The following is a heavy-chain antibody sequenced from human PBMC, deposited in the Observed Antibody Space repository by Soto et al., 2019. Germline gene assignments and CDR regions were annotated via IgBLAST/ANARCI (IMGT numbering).Heavy chain of an antibody. V-gene: IGHV1-8*02. CDR2: MNPNSGNT. J-gene: IGHJ5*01. Sequence: GASVKVSCKTSGYTFNTYGIHWVRQAPGHGLEWMGWMNPNSGNTGYAQNFRGRVTMTQNTAIGTAYMELSSLRSDDTATYYCTRAYGAETFDFWGQGTRVTVSS. D-gene: IGHD3-10*01. CDR1: GYTFNTYG. CDR3: TRAYGAETFDF.